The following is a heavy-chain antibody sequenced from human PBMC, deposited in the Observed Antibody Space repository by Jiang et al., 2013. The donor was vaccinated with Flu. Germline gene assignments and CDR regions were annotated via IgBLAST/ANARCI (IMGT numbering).Heavy chain of an antibody. CDR3: AREGRVRSSSPNH. V-gene: IGHV1-24*01. CDR1: GYTLTELS. CDR2: FDPEDGGT. D-gene: IGHD2-2*01. J-gene: IGHJ5*02. Sequence: GAEVKKPGASVKVSCKVSGYTLTELSMHWVRQAPGKGLEWMGGFDPEDGGTKYAQKFQGRVTMTRDTSISVAYMEVNSLRSDDTAVYYCAREGRVRSSSPNHWGQGTLVTVSS.